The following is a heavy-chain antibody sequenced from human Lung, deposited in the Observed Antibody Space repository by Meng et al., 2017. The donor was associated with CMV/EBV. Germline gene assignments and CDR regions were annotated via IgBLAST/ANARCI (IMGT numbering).Heavy chain of an antibody. D-gene: IGHD6-13*01. CDR2: INPIFGTA. CDR1: GCTFSSYA. Sequence: SXVXVSXXASGCTFSSYAISWVRQAPGQRLEWMGGINPIFGTANYAQKFQGRVTITTDESTSTAYMELSSLRSEDTAVYYRAAGGQQREYYFDYWGQGTLVXVSS. CDR3: AAGGQQREYYFDY. J-gene: IGHJ4*02. V-gene: IGHV1-69*05.